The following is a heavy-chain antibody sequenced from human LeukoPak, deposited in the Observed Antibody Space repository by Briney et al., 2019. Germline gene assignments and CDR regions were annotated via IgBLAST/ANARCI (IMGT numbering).Heavy chain of an antibody. J-gene: IGHJ4*02. CDR2: IYTSVST. D-gene: IGHD6-13*01. V-gene: IGHV4-4*07. CDR3: ARDPSSWHFDY. Sequence: SETLSLTCTVSGGSISSYCWSWIRQPAGKGLEWIGRIYTSVSTNYNPSLKSRVTMSVDTSKNQFSLKLSSVTAADTAVYYCARDPSSWHFDYWGQGTLVTVSS. CDR1: GGSISSYC.